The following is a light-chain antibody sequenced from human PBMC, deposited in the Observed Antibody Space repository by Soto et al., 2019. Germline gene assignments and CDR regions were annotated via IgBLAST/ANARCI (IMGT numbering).Light chain of an antibody. CDR3: QSYDSSLSVV. CDR2: GNS. Sequence: QSALTQPPSVSGAPGQRVTISCTGSSSNIGAGYDVHWYQQLPGTAPKLLIYGNSNRPSGVPDRFSGSKSGTSASLAITGLHAEDEADYYCQSYDSSLSVVFGGGTKLTVL. CDR1: SSNIGAGYD. V-gene: IGLV1-40*01. J-gene: IGLJ2*01.